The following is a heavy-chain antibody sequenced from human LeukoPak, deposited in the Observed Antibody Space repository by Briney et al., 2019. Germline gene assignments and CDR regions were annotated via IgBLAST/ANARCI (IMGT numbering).Heavy chain of an antibody. Sequence: SETLSLTCAVYGGSFSGYYWSWIRQPPGKGLEWIGEINHSGSTNYNPSLKSRVTISVDTPKNQFSLKLSSVTAADTAVYYCARGGVGIELRYFDWLIDPPQFDYWGQGTLVTVSS. CDR3: ARGGVGIELRYFDWLIDPPQFDY. D-gene: IGHD3-9*01. J-gene: IGHJ4*02. CDR1: GGSFSGYY. CDR2: INHSGST. V-gene: IGHV4-34*01.